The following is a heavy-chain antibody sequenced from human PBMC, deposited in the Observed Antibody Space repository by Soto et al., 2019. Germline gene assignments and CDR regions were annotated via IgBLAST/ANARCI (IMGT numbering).Heavy chain of an antibody. CDR3: ARVGYYDFWSGHPRKYYYYYMEV. CDR2: ISSSSSTI. D-gene: IGHD3-3*01. J-gene: IGHJ6*03. Sequence: GGSLRLSCAASGFTFSSYSMNWVRQAPGKGLEWVSYISSSSSTIYYADSVKGRFTISRDNAKNSLYLQMNSLRAEDTAVYYCARVGYYDFWSGHPRKYYYYYMEVWGKGTTVTVSS. CDR1: GFTFSSYS. V-gene: IGHV3-48*01.